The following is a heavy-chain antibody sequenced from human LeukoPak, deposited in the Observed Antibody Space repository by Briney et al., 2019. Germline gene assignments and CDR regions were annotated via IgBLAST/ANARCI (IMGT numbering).Heavy chain of an antibody. CDR2: ISSSGSTI. Sequence: GGSLSLSCAASGFTFSSYEMNSVRQAAGKGLEWVSYISSSGSTIYYAASVKGRFTISRDNAKNSLYLQMNSLRAEDTAVYYCARDLRTRYYDSSGYCRAGLDYWVQGTLVTVSP. J-gene: IGHJ4*02. D-gene: IGHD3-22*01. V-gene: IGHV3-48*03. CDR3: ARDLRTRYYDSSGYCRAGLDY. CDR1: GFTFSSYE.